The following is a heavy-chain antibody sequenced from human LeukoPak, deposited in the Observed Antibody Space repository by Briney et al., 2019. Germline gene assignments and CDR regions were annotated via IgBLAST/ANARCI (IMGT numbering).Heavy chain of an antibody. Sequence: SETLSLTCTVSGGSISSYYWRWLRQPPGKGLEWVGEINHSGSTNYNPSLKSRVTISVDTSKNQFSLKLSSVTAADTAVYYCARSRPARSGSYKFDYWGQGTLVTVSS. CDR3: ARSRPARSGSYKFDY. D-gene: IGHD3-10*01. CDR1: GGSISSYY. J-gene: IGHJ4*02. CDR2: INHSGST. V-gene: IGHV4-34*01.